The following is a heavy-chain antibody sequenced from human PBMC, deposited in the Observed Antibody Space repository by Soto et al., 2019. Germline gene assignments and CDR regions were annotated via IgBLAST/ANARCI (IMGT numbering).Heavy chain of an antibody. CDR1: GFTFSSYG. CDR2: ISYDGSNK. Sequence: QVQLVESGGGVVQPGRSLRLSCAASGFTFSSYGMHWVRQAPGKGLEWVAVISYDGSNKYYADSVKGRFTISRDNSKNTLYLQMNSLRAEDTAVYYCAKGGGEWGGTTVVVYWGQGTLVTVSS. J-gene: IGHJ4*02. V-gene: IGHV3-30*18. D-gene: IGHD1-7*01. CDR3: AKGGGEWGGTTVVVY.